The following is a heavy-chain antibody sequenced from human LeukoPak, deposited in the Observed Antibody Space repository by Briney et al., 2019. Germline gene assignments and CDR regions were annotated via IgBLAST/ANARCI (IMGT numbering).Heavy chain of an antibody. D-gene: IGHD2-2*01. CDR1: GGSFSGYY. CDR3: ARVPAAMKAMDV. Sequence: PSETLSLTCAVYGGSFSGYYWSWIRQPPGKGLEWIGSIYYSGSTYYNPSLKSRVTISVDTSKNQFSLKLSSVTAADTAVYYCARVPAAMKAMDVWGKGTTVTISS. V-gene: IGHV4-34*01. CDR2: IYYSGST. J-gene: IGHJ6*03.